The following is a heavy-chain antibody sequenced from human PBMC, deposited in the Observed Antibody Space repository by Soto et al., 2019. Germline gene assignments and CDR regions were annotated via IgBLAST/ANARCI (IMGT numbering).Heavy chain of an antibody. V-gene: IGHV3-74*01. J-gene: IGHJ4*02. CDR1: GFTFSSYW. CDR2: INSDGSST. Sequence: EVQLVESGGGLVQPGGSLRLSCAASGFTFSSYWMHWVRQAPGKGLVWVSRINSDGSSTSYADSVKGRFTISRENAKNTLYLKMNSLRAEDTAVYYCARVRFFYDILTGYYSDYWGQGTLVTVSS. CDR3: ARVRFFYDILTGYYSDY. D-gene: IGHD3-9*01.